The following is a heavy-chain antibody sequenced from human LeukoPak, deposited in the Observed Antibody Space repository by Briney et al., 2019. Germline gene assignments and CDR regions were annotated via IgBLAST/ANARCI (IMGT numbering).Heavy chain of an antibody. J-gene: IGHJ4*02. Sequence: PGGSLRLSCTASGFTFGDYAMSWFRQAPGKGLEWVGFIRSKAYGGTTEYAASVKGRFTISRDDSKSIAYLQMNSLKTEDTAVYYCTRDMEWELGYFDYWGQGTLVTVSS. V-gene: IGHV3-49*03. CDR1: GFTFGDYA. D-gene: IGHD1-26*01. CDR3: TRDMEWELGYFDY. CDR2: IRSKAYGGTT.